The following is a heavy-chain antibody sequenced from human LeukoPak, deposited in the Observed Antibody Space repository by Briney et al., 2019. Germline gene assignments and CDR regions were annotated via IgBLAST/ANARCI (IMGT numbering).Heavy chain of an antibody. Sequence: SETLSLACTVSGDSIGSHYWSWIRQPPGKGLEWIGYIFYVGSTNYNPSLNSRVTISVDTSKNQFSLKLNSVTAADTAVYYCVRDYYDSRGEAFDIWGQGTMVTVSS. V-gene: IGHV4-59*11. CDR3: VRDYYDSRGEAFDI. D-gene: IGHD3-22*01. J-gene: IGHJ3*02. CDR1: GDSIGSHY. CDR2: IFYVGST.